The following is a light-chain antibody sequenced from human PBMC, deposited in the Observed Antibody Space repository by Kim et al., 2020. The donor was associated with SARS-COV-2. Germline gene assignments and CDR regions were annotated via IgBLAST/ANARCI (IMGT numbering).Light chain of an antibody. Sequence: QSVLTQPPSVSGAPGQRVTISCTGGSSNIGAGYDVHWYQQLPGTAPKLLIYANNNRPSGVPDRFSGSKSDTSGSLAITGLQAEDEADYYCQSYDSSLSAWVFGGGTQLTVL. CDR2: ANN. J-gene: IGLJ3*02. CDR3: QSYDSSLSAWV. CDR1: SSNIGAGYD. V-gene: IGLV1-40*01.